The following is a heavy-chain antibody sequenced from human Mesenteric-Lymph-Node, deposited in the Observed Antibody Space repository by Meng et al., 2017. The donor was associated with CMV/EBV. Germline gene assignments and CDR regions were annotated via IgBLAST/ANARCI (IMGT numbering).Heavy chain of an antibody. V-gene: IGHV3-11*04. CDR1: GFTFSDYY. Sequence: GGSLRLSCAASGFTFSDYYMSWIRQAPGKGLEWVSYISSSGSTIYYADSVKGRFTISRDNAKNSLYLQMNSLRAEDTALYYCARARGLRVAMVLAIDYWGQGTLVTVSS. CDR2: ISSSGSTI. CDR3: ARARGLRVAMVLAIDY. D-gene: IGHD2-8*01. J-gene: IGHJ4*02.